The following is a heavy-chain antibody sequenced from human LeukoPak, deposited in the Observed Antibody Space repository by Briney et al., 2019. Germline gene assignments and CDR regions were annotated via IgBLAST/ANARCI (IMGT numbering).Heavy chain of an antibody. CDR2: INPNSGGT. D-gene: IGHD3-9*01. J-gene: IGHJ4*02. CDR3: ARVYDILTGYYFDY. CDR1: GYTFTGYY. V-gene: IGHV1-2*02. Sequence: GASVKVSCKASGYTFTGYYMHWVRQAPGQGLEWRGWINPNSGGTNYAQKFQGRVTTTRDTSISTAYMELSRLRSDDTAVYYCARVYDILTGYYFDYWGQGTLVTVSS.